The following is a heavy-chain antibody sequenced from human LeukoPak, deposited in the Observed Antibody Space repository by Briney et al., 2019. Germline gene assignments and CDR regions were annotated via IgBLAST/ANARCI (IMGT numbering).Heavy chain of an antibody. Sequence: GGSLRLSCTVSGFSVSTSGLSWVRQAQGKGLQTISAIFGDGETTYYADSVKGRFTISRDNSKNTLYLQMNSLRVEDTALYYCAQGFGSGWYPHWGQGSLVSVSS. J-gene: IGHJ4*02. CDR3: AQGFGSGWYPH. D-gene: IGHD6-19*01. CDR1: GFSVSTSG. CDR2: IFGDGETT. V-gene: IGHV3-23*01.